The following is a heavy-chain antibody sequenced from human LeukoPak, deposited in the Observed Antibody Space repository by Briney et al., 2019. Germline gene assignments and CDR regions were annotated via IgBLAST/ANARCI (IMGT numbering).Heavy chain of an antibody. V-gene: IGHV1-46*01. CDR3: ARDNSMGDSAWWFDP. Sequence: ASVKVSCKASGYTFTSYYMHWVRQAPGQGLEWMGLINPSGGTTRYAQKFQGRVTMTRDMATSTDYMEVNSLRSEDTAVYYCARDNSMGDSAWWFDPWGQGTLVTVSS. J-gene: IGHJ5*02. CDR2: INPSGGTT. D-gene: IGHD5-12*01. CDR1: GYTFTSYY.